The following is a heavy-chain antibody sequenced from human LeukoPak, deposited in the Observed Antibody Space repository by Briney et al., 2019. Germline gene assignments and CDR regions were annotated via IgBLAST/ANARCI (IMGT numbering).Heavy chain of an antibody. D-gene: IGHD4-17*01. CDR2: ISYDGSNK. V-gene: IGHV3-30-3*01. CDR1: GFTFSSYA. CDR3: ATEVTVTTYFVFDY. J-gene: IGHJ4*02. Sequence: GGSLRLSCAASGFTFSSYAMHWVRQAPGRGLEWVAVISYDGSNKYYAGSVKSRFTISRDNSKNTLYLQMNSLRAEDTAVYYCATEVTVTTYFVFDYWGQGTLVTVSS.